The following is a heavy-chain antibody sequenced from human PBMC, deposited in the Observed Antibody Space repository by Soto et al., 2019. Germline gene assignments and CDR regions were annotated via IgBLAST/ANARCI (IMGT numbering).Heavy chain of an antibody. CDR1: GGSISSYY. J-gene: IGHJ5*02. CDR3: ARDLHGDWFDP. V-gene: IGHV4-59*01. CDR2: IYSSGST. Sequence: QVQLQESGPGLVKPSETLSLTCTVSGGSISSYYWSWIRQPPGKGQEWLGYIYSSGSTNYNPCLKSRVTISVDKSNYQFSVKLSSGTAADTAVYYCARDLHGDWFDPWGQGTLVTVSS.